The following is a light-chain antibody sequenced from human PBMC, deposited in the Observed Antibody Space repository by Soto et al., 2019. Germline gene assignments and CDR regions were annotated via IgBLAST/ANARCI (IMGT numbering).Light chain of an antibody. CDR2: KAS. J-gene: IGKJ1*01. CDR3: QQYNSYSEA. Sequence: DIQMTQSPSTLSASVGDRGTITCRASQSISSWLAWYQQKPGKAPKLLIYKASTLKSGVPSRFSGSGSGTEFTLTISSLQPDDFATYYCQQYNSYSEAFCQGTKVDI. CDR1: QSISSW. V-gene: IGKV1-5*03.